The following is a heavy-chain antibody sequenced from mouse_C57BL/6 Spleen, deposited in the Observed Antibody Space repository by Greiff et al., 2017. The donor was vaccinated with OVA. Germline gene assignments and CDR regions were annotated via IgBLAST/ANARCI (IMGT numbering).Heavy chain of an antibody. V-gene: IGHV1-64*01. CDR1: GYTFTSYW. J-gene: IGHJ4*01. D-gene: IGHD4-1*01. Sequence: QVQLQQSGAELVKPGASVKLSCKASGYTFTSYWMHWVKQRPGQGLEWIGMIHPNSGSTNYNEKFKSKATLTVDKSSSTAYMQLSSLTSEDSAVYYCARRDWEGSYAMDYWGQGTSVTVSS. CDR2: IHPNSGST. CDR3: ARRDWEGSYAMDY.